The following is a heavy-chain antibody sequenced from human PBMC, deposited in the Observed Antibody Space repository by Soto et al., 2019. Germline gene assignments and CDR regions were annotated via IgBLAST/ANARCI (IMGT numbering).Heavy chain of an antibody. CDR2: ISYDGSNK. V-gene: IGHV3-30-3*01. J-gene: IGHJ6*02. D-gene: IGHD3-10*01. CDR3: ARDREVWFGELGYYYYGMDV. Sequence: GGSLRLSCAASGFTFSSYAMHWVRQAPGKGLEWVAVISYDGSNKYYADSVKGRFTISRDNSKNTLYLQMNSLRAEDTAVYYCARDREVWFGELGYYYYGMDVWGQGTTVTVSS. CDR1: GFTFSSYA.